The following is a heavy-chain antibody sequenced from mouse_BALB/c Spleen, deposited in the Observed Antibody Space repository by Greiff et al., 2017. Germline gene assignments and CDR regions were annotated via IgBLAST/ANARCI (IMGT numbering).Heavy chain of an antibody. CDR1: GYTFTSYW. D-gene: IGHD2-4*01. V-gene: IGHV1-7*01. CDR2: INPSTGYT. Sequence: QFQLQQSGAELAKPGASVKMSCKASGYTFTSYWMHWVKQRPGQGLEWIGYINPSTGYTEYNQKFKDKATLTADKSSSTAYMQLSSLTSEDSAVYYCARGDYDGDDWGQGTTLTVSS. CDR3: ARGDYDGDD. J-gene: IGHJ2*01.